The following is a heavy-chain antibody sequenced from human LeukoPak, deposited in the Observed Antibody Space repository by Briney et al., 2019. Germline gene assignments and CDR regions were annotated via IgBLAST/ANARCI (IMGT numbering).Heavy chain of an antibody. J-gene: IGHJ4*02. V-gene: IGHV1-3*01. Sequence: ASVKVSCKASGYTFTSYAMHWVRQAPGQRLEWMGWIYAGNGNTKYSQKFQGRVTITRDTSASTAYMELSSLRSEDTAVYYCARDLMGSWIQLWSAYYFDYWGQGTLVTVSS. D-gene: IGHD5-18*01. CDR3: ARDLMGSWIQLWSAYYFDY. CDR2: IYAGNGNT. CDR1: GYTFTSYA.